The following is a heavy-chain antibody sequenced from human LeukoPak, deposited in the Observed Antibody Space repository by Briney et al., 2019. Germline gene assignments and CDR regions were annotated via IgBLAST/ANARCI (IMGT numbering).Heavy chain of an antibody. CDR2: IYYSEST. J-gene: IGHJ3*02. V-gene: IGHV4-59*01. D-gene: IGHD3-22*01. Sequence: SETLSLTCTVSGGSISSYYWSWIRQPPGKGLEWIGYIYYSESTNYNPSLKSRVTISVDTSKNQFSLKLSSVTAADTAVYYCARASYYYDSSGYRGGAFDIWGQGTMVTVSS. CDR1: GGSISSYY. CDR3: ARASYYYDSSGYRGGAFDI.